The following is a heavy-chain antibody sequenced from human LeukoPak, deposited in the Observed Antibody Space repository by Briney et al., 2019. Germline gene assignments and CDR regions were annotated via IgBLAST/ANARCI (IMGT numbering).Heavy chain of an antibody. CDR1: VGSMSSYY. Sequence: SETLSLTCTVSVGSMSSYYWSWIRQPPGKGLEWIGNIYYSGSTNYNPSLKSRVTISVDTSKSQFSLKLSSVTAADTAVYYCARDRVGATLGYYYYMDVWGKGTTVTVSS. V-gene: IGHV4-59*01. D-gene: IGHD1-26*01. J-gene: IGHJ6*03. CDR2: IYYSGST. CDR3: ARDRVGATLGYYYYMDV.